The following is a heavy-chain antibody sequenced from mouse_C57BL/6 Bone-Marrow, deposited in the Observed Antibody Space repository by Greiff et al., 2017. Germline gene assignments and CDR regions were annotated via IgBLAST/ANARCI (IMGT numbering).Heavy chain of an antibody. CDR3: ARWLLRAWFAY. J-gene: IGHJ3*01. D-gene: IGHD2-3*01. Sequence: VQLQQSGAELARPGASVKLSCKASGYTFTSYGISWVKQRTGPGLEWIGEIYPRSGNTYYNEKFKGKATLTADKSSSTAYMELRSLTSEDSAVYFCARWLLRAWFAYWGQGTLVTVSA. CDR1: GYTFTSYG. CDR2: IYPRSGNT. V-gene: IGHV1-81*01.